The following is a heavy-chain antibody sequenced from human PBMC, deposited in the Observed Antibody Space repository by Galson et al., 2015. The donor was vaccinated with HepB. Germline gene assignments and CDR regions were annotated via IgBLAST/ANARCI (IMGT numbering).Heavy chain of an antibody. V-gene: IGHV5-51*01. Sequence: QSGAEVKKPGESLKISCKASGYSFTDYWIGWVRQMPGKGLEWMAIIYPGDSDTRYSPSFQGQVTISADKYITTAYLQWSSLKASDTAMYYCARQAYRSNWYSVDPVEYFQYWGQGTLVTVSS. CDR3: ARQAYRSNWYSVDPVEYFQY. J-gene: IGHJ1*01. D-gene: IGHD6-13*01. CDR2: IYPGDSDT. CDR1: GYSFTDYW.